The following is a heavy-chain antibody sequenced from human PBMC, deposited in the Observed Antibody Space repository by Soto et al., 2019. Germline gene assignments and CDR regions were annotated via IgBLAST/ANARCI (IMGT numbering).Heavy chain of an antibody. CDR2: ISSSSSYT. CDR1: GFTFSDYY. Sequence: QVQLVESGGGLVKPGGSLRLSCAASGFTFSDYYMSWIRQAPGKGLEWVSYISSSSSYTNYADSVKGRFTISRDNAKNSLYLQMNSLRAEDTAVYYCARDISGWYSVIFDYWGQGTLVTVSS. J-gene: IGHJ4*02. V-gene: IGHV3-11*06. D-gene: IGHD6-19*01. CDR3: ARDISGWYSVIFDY.